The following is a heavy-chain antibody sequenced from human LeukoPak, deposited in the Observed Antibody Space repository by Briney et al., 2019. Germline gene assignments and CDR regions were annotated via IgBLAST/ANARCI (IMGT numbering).Heavy chain of an antibody. V-gene: IGHV4-39*01. CDR2: IFYTGSA. CDR3: ASLFYFGSGSFPTY. CDR1: RGSMNSRSSY. J-gene: IGHJ4*02. Sequence: SETLSLTCTVSRGSMNSRSSYWGWIRQPPGKGLEFIGSIFYTGSAYYNPSLKSRVSISVDTSKSHFSLNLISVTAADTALYYCASLFYFGSGSFPTYWGLGTLVTVSS. D-gene: IGHD3-10*01.